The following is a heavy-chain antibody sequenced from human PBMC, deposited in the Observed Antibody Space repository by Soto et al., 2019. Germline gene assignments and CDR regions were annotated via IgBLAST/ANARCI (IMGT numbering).Heavy chain of an antibody. CDR1: GGSISSYY. D-gene: IGHD6-13*01. CDR2: IYYSGST. J-gene: IGHJ2*01. V-gene: IGHV4-59*08. Sequence: SETLSLTCTVSGGSISSYYWSWTRQPPGKGLEWIGYIYYSGSTNYNPSLKSRVTISVDTSKNQFSLKLSSVTAADTAVYYCARHAAAADWYFDLWGRGTLVTVSS. CDR3: ARHAAAADWYFDL.